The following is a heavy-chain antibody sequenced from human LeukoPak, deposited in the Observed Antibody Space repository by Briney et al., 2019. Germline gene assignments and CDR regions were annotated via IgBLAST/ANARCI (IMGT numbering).Heavy chain of an antibody. CDR2: ISTSSSYI. CDR1: GFTFSSYS. J-gene: IGHJ6*03. Sequence: PGGSLRLSCAASGFTFSSYSMNWVRQAPGKGLEWVSSISTSSSYIYYADSVKGRFTISRDNAKKSVYLQINSLRVEDTAVYYCARAYSERYGLGYYYMDVWGKGTTVTISS. D-gene: IGHD1-26*01. CDR3: ARAYSERYGLGYYYMDV. V-gene: IGHV3-21*01.